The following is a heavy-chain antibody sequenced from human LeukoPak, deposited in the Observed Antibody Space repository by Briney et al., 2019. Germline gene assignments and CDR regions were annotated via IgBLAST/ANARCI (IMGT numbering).Heavy chain of an antibody. V-gene: IGHV3-23*01. CDR1: GFTFSSYA. D-gene: IGHD3-10*01. CDR3: AKLSSYYYGSGSYPIDY. CDR2: ISGRGGST. Sequence: PGGSLRLSCAASGFTFSSYAMSWVRQAPGKGLEWVSAISGRGGSTYYADSVKGRFTISRDNSKNTLYLQMNSLRAEDTAVYYCAKLSSYYYGSGSYPIDYWGQGTLVTVSS. J-gene: IGHJ4*02.